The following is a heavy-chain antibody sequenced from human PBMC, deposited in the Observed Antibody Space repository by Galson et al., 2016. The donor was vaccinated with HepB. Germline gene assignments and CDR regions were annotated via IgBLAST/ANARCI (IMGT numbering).Heavy chain of an antibody. CDR3: AGDPAFGALDS. CDR1: GFSFSNSW. J-gene: IGHJ5*01. V-gene: IGHV3-7*01. D-gene: IGHD3-3*02. CDR2: INADGSWR. Sequence: SLRLSCAVSGFSFSNSWMTWVRQTPEKGLEWVADINADGSWRAYMDSVKGRFTISRDNVNNLLYLQMSGLRVEDTALYFCAGDPAFGALDSWGQGALVTFSS.